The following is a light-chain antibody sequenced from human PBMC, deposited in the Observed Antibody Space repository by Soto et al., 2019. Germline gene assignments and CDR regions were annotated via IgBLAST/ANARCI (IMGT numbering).Light chain of an antibody. CDR1: QSVRTTN. J-gene: IGKJ5*01. Sequence: EIVLTQSPGTLSLSPGERATLSCRASQSVRTTNLAWYQQRPGQAPRLLIYGASSRATGIPDRFSGSGSGTDFTLTVGRLEPEDFAVYFCQQYGSSPVTFGQGTRLEIK. V-gene: IGKV3-20*01. CDR3: QQYGSSPVT. CDR2: GAS.